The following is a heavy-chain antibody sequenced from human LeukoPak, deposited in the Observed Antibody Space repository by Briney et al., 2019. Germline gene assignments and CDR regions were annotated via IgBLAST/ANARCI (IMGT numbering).Heavy chain of an antibody. CDR2: ISAYNGNT. J-gene: IGHJ6*03. Sequence: ASVKVSCKASGYTFTSYGISWVRQAPGQGLEWMGWISAYNGNTNYAQKLQGRVTMTTDTSTSTAYMELRSLRSDDTAVYYCARTYYDILTGYHTYYYYYMDVWGKGTTVTVSS. D-gene: IGHD3-9*01. V-gene: IGHV1-18*01. CDR1: GYTFTSYG. CDR3: ARTYYDILTGYHTYYYYYMDV.